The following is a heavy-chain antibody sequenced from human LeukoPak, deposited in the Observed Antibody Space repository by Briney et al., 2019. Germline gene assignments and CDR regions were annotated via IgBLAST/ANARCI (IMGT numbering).Heavy chain of an antibody. CDR1: GGSFSGYY. CDR2: INHSGST. V-gene: IGHV4-34*01. CDR3: ARDGVVVTATSAFDI. J-gene: IGHJ3*02. Sequence: ETLSLTCAVYGGSFSGYYWSWIRQPPGKGLEWIGEINHSGSTNYNPSLKSRVTISVDTSRNQFSLKLSSVTAADTAVYYCARDGVVVTATSAFDIWGQGTMVTVSS. D-gene: IGHD2-21*02.